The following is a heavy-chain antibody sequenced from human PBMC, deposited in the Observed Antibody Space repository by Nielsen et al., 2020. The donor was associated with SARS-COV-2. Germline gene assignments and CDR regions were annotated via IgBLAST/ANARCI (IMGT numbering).Heavy chain of an antibody. CDR1: GFSLSTSGVG. Sequence: SGPTLVKPTQTLTLTCTFSGFSLSTSGVGVGWIRQPPGKALEWLALIYWNDDRRYSPSLKSRLTITKDTSKNQVVLTMTNMDPVDTATYYCARNYYGSGSYYRGAFDIWGQGTMVTVSS. CDR3: ARNYYGSGSYYRGAFDI. CDR2: IYWNDDR. D-gene: IGHD3-10*01. V-gene: IGHV2-5*01. J-gene: IGHJ3*02.